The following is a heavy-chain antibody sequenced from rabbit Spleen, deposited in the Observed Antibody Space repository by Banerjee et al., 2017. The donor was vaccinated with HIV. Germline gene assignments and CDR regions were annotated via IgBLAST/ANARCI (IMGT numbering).Heavy chain of an antibody. CDR1: GFTISGSSY. V-gene: IGHV1S40*01. CDR2: IYAGSTGNA. J-gene: IGHJ6*01. D-gene: IGHD8-1*01. CDR3: ARDSGSSFSSYGMDL. Sequence: QSLEESGGGLVQPEESLALTCKASGFTISGSSYMCWVRQAPGKGLEWIGCIYAGSTGNAAYASWAKGRFTISKTSSTTVTLQMTSLTAADTATYFCARDSGSSFSSYGMDLWGQGTLVTVS.